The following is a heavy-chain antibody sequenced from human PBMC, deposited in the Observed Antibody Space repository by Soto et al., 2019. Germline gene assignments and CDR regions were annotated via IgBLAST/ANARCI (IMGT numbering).Heavy chain of an antibody. CDR3: AGVTSLPDDGDYLN. V-gene: IGHV4-31*03. CDR2: IYYSGTT. D-gene: IGHD4-17*01. Sequence: QVQLQESGPGLVKPSQTLSLTCTVSGGYISSGGYYWSWIRQHPGKGLEWIGYIYYSGTTYYNPSLQSRVTITVDTSKNQFSLKLSSVTAADTAVYYCAGVTSLPDDGDYLNWGQGTLVTVSS. J-gene: IGHJ4*02. CDR1: GGYISSGGYY.